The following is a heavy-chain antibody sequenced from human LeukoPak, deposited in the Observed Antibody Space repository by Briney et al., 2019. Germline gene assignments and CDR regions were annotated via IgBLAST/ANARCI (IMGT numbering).Heavy chain of an antibody. CDR2: INWDGGST. CDR1: GFTFDEYG. Sequence: GGSLSLSCAASGFTFDEYGMSWVRQAPGKGLEWVSSINWDGGSTAYADSVQGRFTISRDNAKNSLHLQMKSLRAEDTALYYCARDSFSGSSLDYWGQGTLVTVS. D-gene: IGHD1-26*01. J-gene: IGHJ4*02. CDR3: ARDSFSGSSLDY. V-gene: IGHV3-20*04.